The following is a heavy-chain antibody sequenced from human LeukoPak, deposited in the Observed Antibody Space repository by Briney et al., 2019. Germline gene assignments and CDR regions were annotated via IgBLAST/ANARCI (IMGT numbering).Heavy chain of an antibody. Sequence: PGGSLRLSCAASGFTFSSYAMSWVRQAPGKGLEWVAFIRYDGSNKYYADSVKGRFTISRDNSKNTLYLQMNSLRAEDTAVYYCAXTGYXSSTSCRPYYYYYMDVWGKGTTVTVSS. D-gene: IGHD2-2*01. CDR2: IRYDGSNK. CDR1: GFTFSSYA. J-gene: IGHJ6*03. CDR3: AXTGYXSSTSCRPYYYYYMDV. V-gene: IGHV3-30*02.